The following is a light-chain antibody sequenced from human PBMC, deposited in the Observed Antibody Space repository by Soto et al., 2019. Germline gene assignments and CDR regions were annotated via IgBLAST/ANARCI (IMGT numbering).Light chain of an antibody. J-gene: IGLJ2*01. V-gene: IGLV2-14*01. CDR3: SSYTTTSARI. CDR2: EVT. CDR1: SGDVGGYDY. Sequence: QSALTQPASVSGSPGQSITISCAGTSGDVGGYDYVSWYQHHPGKAPKLMIYEVTNRPSGVSSRFSGSKSGNTASLTISGLQTEDDADYYCSSYTTTSARIFGGGTKLTVL.